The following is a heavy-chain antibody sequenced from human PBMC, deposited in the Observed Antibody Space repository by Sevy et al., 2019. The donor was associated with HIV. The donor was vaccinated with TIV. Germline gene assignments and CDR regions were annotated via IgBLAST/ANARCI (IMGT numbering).Heavy chain of an antibody. V-gene: IGHV4-59*08. CDR3: ARGAVVIGTAAPPVLDF. CDR1: DDSINSYY. D-gene: IGHD2-2*01. Sequence: SETLSLTCTVSDDSINSYYWSWIRQAPGKGLEWIGYIYHNIGSTSYSPALTSRVTISVDTSKNQFSLKLSSVTAADSAVHYCARGAVVIGTAAPPVLDFWGQGSLVTVSS. CDR2: IYHNIGST. J-gene: IGHJ4*02.